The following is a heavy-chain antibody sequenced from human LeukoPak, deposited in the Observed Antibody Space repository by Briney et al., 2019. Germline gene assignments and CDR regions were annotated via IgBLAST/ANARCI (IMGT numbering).Heavy chain of an antibody. CDR2: MYYNANN. CDR3: ALIYSDYYRTFDY. Sequence: SETLSLTCTVSGVSISTTSYFWGWVRQPPGQGLEWIGTMYYNANNFYNPSLKSRVTISVDTSKNQFSLRLTSVTAADWSVYYCALIYSDYYRTFDYWGRGILVTVSS. CDR1: GVSISTTSYF. J-gene: IGHJ4*02. D-gene: IGHD4-11*01. V-gene: IGHV4-39*01.